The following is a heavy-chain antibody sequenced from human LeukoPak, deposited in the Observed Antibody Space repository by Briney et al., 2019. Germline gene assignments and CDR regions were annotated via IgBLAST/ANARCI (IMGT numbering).Heavy chain of an antibody. V-gene: IGHV1-2*02. CDR2: INPNSGGT. CDR1: GYTSTGYC. CDR3: ALLGYCSSTSCYWFDP. J-gene: IGHJ5*02. D-gene: IGHD2-2*01. Sequence: ASVKVSCKASGYTSTGYCMHWVRQAPGQGLEWMGWINPNSGGTNYAQKFQGRVTMTRDTSISTAYMELSRLRSDDTAVYYCALLGYCSSTSCYWFDPWGQGTLVTVSS.